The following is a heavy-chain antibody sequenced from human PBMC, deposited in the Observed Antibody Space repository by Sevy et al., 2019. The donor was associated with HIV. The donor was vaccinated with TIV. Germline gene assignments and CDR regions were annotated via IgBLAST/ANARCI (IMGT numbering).Heavy chain of an antibody. CDR3: ARDRRNYGGQYFDY. J-gene: IGHJ4*02. D-gene: IGHD4-17*01. CDR1: GFTLSDYY. V-gene: IGHV3-11*06. CDR2: ISSGSSYT. Sequence: GGSLRLSCSPSGFTLSDYYMSWIRQAPGKGLEWVSYISSGSSYTNYADSVKGRFTISRDNAKNFLDLEMNNLRAEDTAVYYCARDRRNYGGQYFDYWGQGTLVTVSS.